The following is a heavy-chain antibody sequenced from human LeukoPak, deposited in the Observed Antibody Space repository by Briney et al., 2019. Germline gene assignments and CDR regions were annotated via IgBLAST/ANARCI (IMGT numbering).Heavy chain of an antibody. CDR2: IWYDGSNK. J-gene: IGHJ4*02. V-gene: IGHV3-33*01. D-gene: IGHD6-13*01. Sequence: PGRSLRLSCAASGFTFSSYGMHWVRQAPGKGLEWVAVIWYDGSNKYYADSVKGRFTISRDNSKNTLYLQMNSLRAEDTAVYYCAGERIAAAGYFDYWGQGTLVTVSS. CDR1: GFTFSSYG. CDR3: AGERIAAAGYFDY.